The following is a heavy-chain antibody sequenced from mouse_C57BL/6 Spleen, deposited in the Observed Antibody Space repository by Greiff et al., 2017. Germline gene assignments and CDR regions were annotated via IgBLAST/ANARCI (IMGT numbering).Heavy chain of an antibody. V-gene: IGHV14-3*01. J-gene: IGHJ3*01. CDR3: AFYYSNYLAWFAY. CDR2: IDPANGNT. Sequence: VQLQQSVAELVRPGASVKLSCTASGFNIKNTYMHWVKQRPEQGLEWIGRIDPANGNTKYAPKFQGKATITADTSSNTAYLQLNDLTSKDTAIYYCAFYYSNYLAWFAYWGQGTLVTVSA. CDR1: GFNIKNTY. D-gene: IGHD2-5*01.